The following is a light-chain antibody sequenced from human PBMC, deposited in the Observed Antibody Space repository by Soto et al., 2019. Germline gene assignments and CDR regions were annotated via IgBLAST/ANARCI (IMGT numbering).Light chain of an antibody. CDR3: MQTKQLPVT. Sequence: DIQMTQSPSSVFASIGDRVAITCRASQDIGRRLAWFQQKPGKAPKYLIQAASSLQGGVPSTFSGSGSGTDFTLKISRVETDDVGLYFCMQTKQLPVTFGQGTKVDIK. V-gene: IGKV1-12*01. CDR2: AAS. CDR1: QDIGRR. J-gene: IGKJ1*01.